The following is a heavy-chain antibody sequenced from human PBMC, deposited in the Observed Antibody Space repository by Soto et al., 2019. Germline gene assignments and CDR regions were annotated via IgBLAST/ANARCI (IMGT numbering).Heavy chain of an antibody. CDR1: GFTFSDYY. Sequence: EVQLVQSGGGLVQPGGSLRLSCAASGFTFSDYYMDWVRRAPGKGLEWVGRIGNKANNYATEYAASLKGRVTFSRDDSENSLYLQMNSLETEDTAVYWCTREKRYYNNLTSFYFDNWGQGTLVTVSS. D-gene: IGHD3-10*01. CDR3: TREKRYYNNLTSFYFDN. V-gene: IGHV3-72*01. CDR2: IGNKANNYAT. J-gene: IGHJ4*02.